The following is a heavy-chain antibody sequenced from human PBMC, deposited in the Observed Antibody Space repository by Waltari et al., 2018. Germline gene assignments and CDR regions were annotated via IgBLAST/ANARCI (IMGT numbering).Heavy chain of an antibody. Sequence: QVQLQESGPGLVKPSETLSLTCTVSGGSISSYYWSWIRQPPGKGLEWIGYIYYSGSTHYNPSLKSRVTISVDTSKNQFSLKLSSVTAADTAVYYCAYFLGAKGAGHFDYWGQGTLVTVSS. D-gene: IGHD1-26*01. J-gene: IGHJ4*02. V-gene: IGHV4-59*01. CDR1: GGSISSYY. CDR2: IYYSGST. CDR3: AYFLGAKGAGHFDY.